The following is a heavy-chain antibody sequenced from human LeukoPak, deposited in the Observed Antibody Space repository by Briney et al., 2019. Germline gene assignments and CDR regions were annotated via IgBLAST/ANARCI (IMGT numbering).Heavy chain of an antibody. Sequence: ASLKVSCKASGYTFTGYSMHWVRQAPGQGLEWMGWISAYNGNTNYAQNLQGRVTMTTDTSTSTVYMELRSLRSDDTAVYYCRAGAGGAFDIWGQGTMVTVSS. CDR1: GYTFTGYS. CDR2: ISAYNGNT. V-gene: IGHV1-18*04. CDR3: RAGAGGAFDI. J-gene: IGHJ3*02. D-gene: IGHD7-27*01.